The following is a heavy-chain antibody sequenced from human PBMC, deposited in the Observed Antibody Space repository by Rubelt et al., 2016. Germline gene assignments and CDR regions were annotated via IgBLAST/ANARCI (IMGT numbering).Heavy chain of an antibody. Sequence: SSYAISWVRQAPGQGLEWMGGIIPIFGTANYAQKFQGRVTITADESTSTAYMELSSLRSDDTAVYDGARDRGHEFLSGIDDGYWGQGTLVTVSS. J-gene: IGHJ4*02. V-gene: IGHV1-69*01. CDR1: SSYA. D-gene: IGHD3-3*01. CDR2: IIPIFGTA. CDR3: ARDRGHEFLSGIDDGY.